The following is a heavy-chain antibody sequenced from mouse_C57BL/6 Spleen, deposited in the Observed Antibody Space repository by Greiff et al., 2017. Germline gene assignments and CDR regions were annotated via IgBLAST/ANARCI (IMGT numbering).Heavy chain of an antibody. Sequence: QVQLQQPGAELVRPGSSMKLSCKASGYTFTSYWMHWVKQRPIQGLEWIGNIDPSDSETHYNQKFKDKATLTVDKSSSTAYMQLSSLTSEDSAVYYCARRGYDYETWFAYWSQGTLVTVSA. CDR1: GYTFTSYW. CDR3: ARRGYDYETWFAY. CDR2: IDPSDSET. J-gene: IGHJ3*01. V-gene: IGHV1-52*01. D-gene: IGHD2-4*01.